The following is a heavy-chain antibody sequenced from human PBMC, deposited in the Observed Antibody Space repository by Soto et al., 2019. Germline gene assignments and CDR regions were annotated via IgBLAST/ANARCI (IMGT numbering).Heavy chain of an antibody. CDR3: ARGGYGWNDVPARFDP. V-gene: IGHV1-69*01. CDR1: GGTFSSYA. CDR2: IIPIFGTA. Sequence: QVPLVQSGAEVKKPGSSVKVSCKASGGTFSSYAISWVRQAPGQGLEWMGGIIPIFGTANYAQKFQGRVTITADESTSTAYMELSSLRSEDTAVYYCARGGYGWNDVPARFDPWGQGTLVTVSS. D-gene: IGHD1-1*01. J-gene: IGHJ5*02.